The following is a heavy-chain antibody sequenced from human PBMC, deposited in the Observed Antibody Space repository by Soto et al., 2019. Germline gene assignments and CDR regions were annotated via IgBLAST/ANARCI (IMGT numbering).Heavy chain of an antibody. CDR3: ATGYCSGGSCPADYYGMDV. Sequence: ASVKVSCKASGYTFTGYYMHWVRQAPGQGLEWMGWIDPNSGGTNYAQKFQGWVTMTRDTSISTAYMELSRLRSDDTAVYYCATGYCSGGSCPADYYGMDVWGQGTTVTVSS. CDR2: IDPNSGGT. CDR1: GYTFTGYY. J-gene: IGHJ6*02. V-gene: IGHV1-2*04. D-gene: IGHD2-15*01.